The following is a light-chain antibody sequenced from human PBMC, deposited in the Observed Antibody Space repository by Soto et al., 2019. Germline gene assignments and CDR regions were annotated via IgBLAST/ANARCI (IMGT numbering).Light chain of an antibody. CDR1: SSDVGGYNY. Sequence: QSVLIQPASVSGSPGQSITISCTGTSSDVGGYNYVSWYQQHPGKAPKLMIYDVSNRPSGVSNRFSGSKSGNTASLTISGLQTEDESDYYCRSYTGSSTYVFGTGTKVTVL. CDR3: RSYTGSSTYV. V-gene: IGLV2-14*03. J-gene: IGLJ1*01. CDR2: DVS.